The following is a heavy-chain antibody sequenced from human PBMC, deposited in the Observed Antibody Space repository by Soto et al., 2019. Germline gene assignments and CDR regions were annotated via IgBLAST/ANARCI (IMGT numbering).Heavy chain of an antibody. V-gene: IGHV3-53*01. D-gene: IGHD6-13*01. CDR2: IYSGGST. J-gene: IGHJ6*02. CDR3: ARSRTGYSSSWLHFHPYYYYGMDV. Sequence: PGGSLRLSCAASGFTVSSNYMSWVRQAPGKGLEWVSVIYSGGSTYYADSVKGRFTISRDNSKNTLYLQMNSLRAEDTAVYYCARSRTGYSSSWLHFHPYYYYGMDVWGQGTTVTVSS. CDR1: GFTVSSNY.